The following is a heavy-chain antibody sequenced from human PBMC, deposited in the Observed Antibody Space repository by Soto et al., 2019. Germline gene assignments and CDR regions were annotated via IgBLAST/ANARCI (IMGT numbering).Heavy chain of an antibody. CDR3: ARHVNPWAQGAFDI. Sequence: ETLSLTCTVSGGSISSSSYYWGWIRQPPGKGLEWIGNIYYSGSTYYNPSLKSRVTISVDTSKNQFSLKLSSVTAADTAVYYCARHVNPWAQGAFDIWGQGTMVTVSS. V-gene: IGHV4-39*01. CDR2: IYYSGST. D-gene: IGHD7-27*01. CDR1: GGSISSSSYY. J-gene: IGHJ3*02.